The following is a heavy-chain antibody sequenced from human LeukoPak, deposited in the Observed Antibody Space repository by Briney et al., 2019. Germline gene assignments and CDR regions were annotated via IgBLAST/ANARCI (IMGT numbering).Heavy chain of an antibody. CDR2: INHSGST. CDR3: ARAMYYYDSSGYYPGAFDI. Sequence: PSETLSLTCAVYGGSFSGYYWSWIRQPPGKGLEWIGEINHSGSTNYNPSLKSRVTISVDTSKNQFSLKLSSVTAADTAVYYCARAMYYYDSSGYYPGAFDIWGQGTMVTVSS. V-gene: IGHV4-34*01. J-gene: IGHJ3*02. D-gene: IGHD3-22*01. CDR1: GGSFSGYY.